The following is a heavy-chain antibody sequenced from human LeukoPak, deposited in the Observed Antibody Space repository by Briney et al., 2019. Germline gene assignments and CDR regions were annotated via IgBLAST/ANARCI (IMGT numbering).Heavy chain of an antibody. CDR2: VNNDGSST. V-gene: IGHV3-74*03. CDR3: AKGGLRVTDY. CDR1: GFIFSIYW. D-gene: IGHD5/OR15-5a*01. J-gene: IGHJ4*02. Sequence: GGSLRLSCAASGFIFSIYWMHWVRQAPGKGLVWVSRVNNDGSSTTYADSVKGRFTISRDNAKNTLYLQMNSLRAEDTAVYYCAKGGLRVTDYWGQGTLVTVSS.